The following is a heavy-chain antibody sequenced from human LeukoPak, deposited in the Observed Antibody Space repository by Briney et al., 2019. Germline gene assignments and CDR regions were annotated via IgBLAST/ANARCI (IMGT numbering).Heavy chain of an antibody. J-gene: IGHJ4*02. CDR3: ARGKRFGELFYFDY. V-gene: IGHV3-74*01. CDR1: GFTFSSYW. CDR2: INSDGSST. D-gene: IGHD3-10*01. Sequence: TGGSLRLSCAASGFTFSSYWMHWVRQAPGKGLVWVSRINSDGSSTSYADSVKGRFTISRDNAKNSLYLQMNSLRAEDTAIYYCARGKRFGELFYFDYWGQGTLVTVSS.